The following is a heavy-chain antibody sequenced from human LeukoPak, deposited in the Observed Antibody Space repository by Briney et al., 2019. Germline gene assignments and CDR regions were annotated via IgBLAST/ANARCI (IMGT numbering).Heavy chain of an antibody. Sequence: GGSLRLSCAASGFTVSSNYMSWVRQAPGKGLEWVSAISGSGGSTYYADSVKGRFTISRDNSKNTLYLQMNSLRAEDTAVYYCADYQRQCFDYWGQGTLVTVSS. CDR1: GFTVSSNY. CDR3: ADYQRQCFDY. V-gene: IGHV3-23*01. D-gene: IGHD2-2*01. J-gene: IGHJ4*02. CDR2: ISGSGGST.